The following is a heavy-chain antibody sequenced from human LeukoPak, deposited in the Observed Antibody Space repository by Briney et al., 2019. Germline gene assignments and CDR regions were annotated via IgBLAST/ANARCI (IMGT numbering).Heavy chain of an antibody. J-gene: IGHJ6*02. CDR3: AAYGLGSFIYGMDV. V-gene: IGHV3-53*01. Sequence: PGGSLSLSCAASDFTVDNNYMTWARQAPGGGLEWVSMIYSGGNTYYTDSVKGRFTISRDNSRNTLYLQMNSLRVDDTAVYYCAAYGLGSFIYGMDVWGQGTTVTVSS. CDR2: IYSGGNT. D-gene: IGHD3-10*01. CDR1: DFTVDNNY.